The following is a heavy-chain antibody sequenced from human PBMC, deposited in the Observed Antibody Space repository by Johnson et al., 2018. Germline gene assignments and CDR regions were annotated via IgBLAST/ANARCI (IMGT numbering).Heavy chain of an antibody. D-gene: IGHD5-18*01. V-gene: IGHV1-8*01. CDR3: ARLLGGDTAMADDYYYYMDV. CDR2: MNPNSGNT. Sequence: QVQLVQSGAEVKKPGASVKVSCKASGYTFTSYDINWVRQATGQGLEWMGWMNPNSGNTGYAQKFQGRVTMTRNTSISTAYMELSSLRSEDTAGYFCARLLGGDTAMADDYYYYMDVWGKGTTVTVSS. J-gene: IGHJ6*03. CDR1: GYTFTSYD.